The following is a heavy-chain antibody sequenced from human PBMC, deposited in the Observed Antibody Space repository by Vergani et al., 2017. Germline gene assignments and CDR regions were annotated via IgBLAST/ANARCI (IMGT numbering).Heavy chain of an antibody. V-gene: IGHV3-33*01. D-gene: IGHD1-14*01. CDR3: ASDGKKSAFDI. J-gene: IGHJ3*02. CDR1: GCTFSSYG. Sequence: QVQLVESGGGVVQPGRSLRLSCAASGCTFSSYGMHWVRQAPGKGLEWVAVIWYDGSNKYYADSVKGRFTISRDNSKNTLYLQMNSLRAEDTAVYYCASDGKKSAFDIWGQGTMVTVSS. CDR2: IWYDGSNK.